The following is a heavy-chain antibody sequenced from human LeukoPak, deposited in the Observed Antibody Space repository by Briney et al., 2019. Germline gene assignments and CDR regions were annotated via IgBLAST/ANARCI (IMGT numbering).Heavy chain of an antibody. CDR1: GFTFSSSW. D-gene: IGHD6-6*01. Sequence: PGGSLRLSCAASGFTFSSSWMHWVRQAPGKGLVWVSRINSDGSSTSYADSVKGRFTISRDNAKNSLFLQMNSLRAEDTAVYYCARDRYSSSSGIDYWGQGTLVTVSS. CDR2: INSDGSST. J-gene: IGHJ4*02. CDR3: ARDRYSSSSGIDY. V-gene: IGHV3-74*01.